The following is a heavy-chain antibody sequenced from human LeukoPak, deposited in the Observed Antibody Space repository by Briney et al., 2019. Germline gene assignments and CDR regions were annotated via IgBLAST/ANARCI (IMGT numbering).Heavy chain of an antibody. J-gene: IGHJ6*02. D-gene: IGHD1-7*01. CDR1: GYTFTSYG. Sequence: ASVKVSCKASGYTFTSYGISWVRQAPGQGLEWMGWISAYNGNTNYAQKLQGRDTMTTDTSTSTAYMELRSLRSDDTAVYYCARSGPPGTRYYYYGMDVWGQGTTVTVSS. CDR2: ISAYNGNT. CDR3: ARSGPPGTRYYYYGMDV. V-gene: IGHV1-18*01.